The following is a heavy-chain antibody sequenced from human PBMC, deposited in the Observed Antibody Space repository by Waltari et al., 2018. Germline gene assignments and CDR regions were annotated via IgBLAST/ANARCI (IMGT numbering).Heavy chain of an antibody. V-gene: IGHV3-48*02. CDR1: GFTFSSSS. J-gene: IGHJ4*02. CDR3: ARDLAWAFDY. Sequence: EVHLVESGGGLVQPGGALRLSCAASGFTFSSSSMNWVRQAPGKGLEWVSYISASVSTTYYADSVKGRFTISRDNAKNSLYLQMSSLRDEDTAVYYCARDLAWAFDYWGQGALVTVSS. D-gene: IGHD7-27*01. CDR2: ISASVSTT.